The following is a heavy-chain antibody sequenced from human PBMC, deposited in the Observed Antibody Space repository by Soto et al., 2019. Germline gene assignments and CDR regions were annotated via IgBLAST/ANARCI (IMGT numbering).Heavy chain of an antibody. CDR1: GFTFSSYW. J-gene: IGHJ4*02. V-gene: IGHV3-7*03. CDR2: IKQDGSEK. CDR3: ARDRPVDIVATMIDY. D-gene: IGHD5-12*01. Sequence: HPGGSLRLSCAASGFTFSSYWMSWIRQAPGKGLEWVANIKQDGSEKYYVDSVKGRFTISRDNAKNSLYLQMNSLRAEDTAVYYCARDRPVDIVATMIDYWGQGTLVTVSS.